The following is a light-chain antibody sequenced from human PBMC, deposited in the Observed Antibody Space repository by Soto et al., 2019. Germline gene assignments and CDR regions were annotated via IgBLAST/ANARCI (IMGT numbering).Light chain of an antibody. Sequence: AIRMTQSPSSFSASTGDRVTITCRASQGISSYLAWYQQKPGKAPKLLIYAASTLQSGVPSRFSGSGSGTDVTLTISCLQSEDFATYSCQPYYSYPHTFGQGTKVEIK. CDR1: QGISSY. CDR2: AAS. J-gene: IGKJ1*01. V-gene: IGKV1-8*01. CDR3: QPYYSYPHT.